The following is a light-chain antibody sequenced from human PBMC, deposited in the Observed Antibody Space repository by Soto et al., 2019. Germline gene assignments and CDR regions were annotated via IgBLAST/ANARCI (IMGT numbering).Light chain of an antibody. CDR3: QQYNNWPRT. J-gene: IGKJ1*01. CDR2: DAS. CDR1: QSVSTY. V-gene: IGKV3-11*01. Sequence: IVLTQSPATLSLSPGEIATLSCRASQSVSTYLAWYQQKPGQAPRLLIYDASNRATGIPARFSGSGSGTEFTLTISSLQSEDFAVYYCQQYNNWPRTFGQGTKVDNK.